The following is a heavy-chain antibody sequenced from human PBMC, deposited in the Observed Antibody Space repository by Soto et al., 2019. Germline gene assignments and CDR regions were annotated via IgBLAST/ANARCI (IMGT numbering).Heavy chain of an antibody. D-gene: IGHD3-10*01. CDR1: GGSISSYY. J-gene: IGHJ6*02. CDR3: AMTAMVRGVIITGYYYYYGMDV. Sequence: SETLSLTCTVSGGSISSYYWSWIRQPPGKGLEWIGYIYYSGSTNYNPSIKSRVTISVDTSKNQFSLKLSSVTAADTAVYYCAMTAMVRGVIITGYYYYYGMDVWGQGTTVTVSS. V-gene: IGHV4-59*08. CDR2: IYYSGST.